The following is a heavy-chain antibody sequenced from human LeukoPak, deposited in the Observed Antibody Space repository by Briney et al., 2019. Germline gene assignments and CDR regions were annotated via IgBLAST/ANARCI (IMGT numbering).Heavy chain of an antibody. J-gene: IGHJ6*02. Sequence: PGGSLRLSCAASGFTFSSYGMHWVRQAPGKGLEWVAVIWYDGDNKYYVDSVKGRFTISRDNSKNTLYLQMNSLRAEDTAVYYCARDGIAAAGQYYCYGMDVWGQGTTVTVSS. CDR1: GFTFSSYG. V-gene: IGHV3-33*01. CDR2: IWYDGDNK. D-gene: IGHD6-13*01. CDR3: ARDGIAAAGQYYCYGMDV.